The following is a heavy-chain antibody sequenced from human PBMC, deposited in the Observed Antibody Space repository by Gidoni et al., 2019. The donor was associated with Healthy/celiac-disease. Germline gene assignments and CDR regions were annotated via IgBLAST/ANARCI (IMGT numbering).Heavy chain of an antibody. D-gene: IGHD2-2*01. J-gene: IGHJ5*02. V-gene: IGHV4-59*01. CDR3: ASLGCSSTSCYEGDWFDP. CDR1: GGSISGDY. CDR2: IYYRGST. Sequence: QVQLQETGPGLVKPSETLSRTCTVSGGSISGDYWSWIRQPPGKGLEWIGYIYYRGSTNYNPSLKSRVTISVDTSKNQFSLKLSSVTAADTAVYYCASLGCSSTSCYEGDWFDPWGQGTLVTVSS.